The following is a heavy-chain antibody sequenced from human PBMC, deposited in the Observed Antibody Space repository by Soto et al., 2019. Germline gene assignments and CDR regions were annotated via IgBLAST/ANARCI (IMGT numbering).Heavy chain of an antibody. CDR3: ARGDRGGFDL. J-gene: IGHJ3*01. D-gene: IGHD3-16*01. Sequence: EVQLVESGGGLVQPGESLRLSCAASGFTFDYYWMHWVRQAPGKGLVWVSRVHSDGTTTTYADSVKGRFTISRDNARNTVSRQSSSLGAEDTAIYYCARGDRGGFDLWGHGTVVTVSS. V-gene: IGHV3-74*01. CDR1: GFTFDYYW. CDR2: VHSDGTTT.